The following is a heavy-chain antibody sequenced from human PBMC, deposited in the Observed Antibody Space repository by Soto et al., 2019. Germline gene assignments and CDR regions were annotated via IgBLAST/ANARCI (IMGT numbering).Heavy chain of an antibody. CDR2: IKVDGSEK. CDR1: GLTSSSYW. CDR3: ARDSNPTYSSSWYDAFDI. V-gene: IGHV3-7*01. Sequence: GGSLRLSCAASGLTSSSYWMSWVRQAPGKGLEWVANIKVDGSEKNYVDSVKGRFTISRDNAKNSLYLQMDSLRDEDTALYYCARDSNPTYSSSWYDAFDIWGQGTMVTVSS. D-gene: IGHD6-13*01. J-gene: IGHJ3*02.